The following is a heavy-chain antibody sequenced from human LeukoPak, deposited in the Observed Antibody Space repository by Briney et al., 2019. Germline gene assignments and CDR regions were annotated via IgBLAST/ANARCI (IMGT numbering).Heavy chain of an antibody. V-gene: IGHV3-23*01. CDR2: IDSRGRNM. Sequence: GGSLRLSCAASGFIFSSYAMSWVRQAPGKGLEWVSSIDSRGRNMYYADSVKGRFTISRDNSKNTLYLQMNSLRAEDTAAYYCAKEDCGGDCYGGVDYWGRGTLVTVSS. CDR3: AKEDCGGDCYGGVDY. J-gene: IGHJ4*02. CDR1: GFIFSSYA. D-gene: IGHD2-21*01.